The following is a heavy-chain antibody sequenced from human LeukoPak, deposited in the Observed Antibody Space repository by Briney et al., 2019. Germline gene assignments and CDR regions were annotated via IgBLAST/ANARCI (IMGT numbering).Heavy chain of an antibody. CDR1: GFTFSSYW. V-gene: IGHV3-23*01. Sequence: HPGGSLRLSCAASGFTFSSYWMSWVRQAPGKGLEWISGISGTGGSTYYADSVKGRFTISRDNSKNTLYLQMNSLRAEDTAIYYCARVWKGNYYDYWGQGTLVIVSS. D-gene: IGHD1-1*01. J-gene: IGHJ4*02. CDR3: ARVWKGNYYDY. CDR2: ISGTGGST.